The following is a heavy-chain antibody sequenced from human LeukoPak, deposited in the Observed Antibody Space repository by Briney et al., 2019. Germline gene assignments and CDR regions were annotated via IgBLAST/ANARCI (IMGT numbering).Heavy chain of an antibody. CDR3: AKVSSVWGIYPDYFDY. Sequence: GGSLRLSCAASGFTFSTYAMTWVRQAPWKGLEWVSAISGSGGSTYYADSVKGRFTISRDNFKSTLYLEMNSLRAEDTAVYHCAKVSSVWGIYPDYFDYWGQGTLVTVSS. CDR2: ISGSGGST. J-gene: IGHJ4*02. D-gene: IGHD3-16*02. V-gene: IGHV3-23*01. CDR1: GFTFSTYA.